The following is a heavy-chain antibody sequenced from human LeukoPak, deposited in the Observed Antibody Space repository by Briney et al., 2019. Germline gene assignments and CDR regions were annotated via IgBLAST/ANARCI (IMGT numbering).Heavy chain of an antibody. CDR2: IYPGDSDT. Sequence: GKSLKISCKGSGYSFTSYWIGWVRQMPGKGLEWMWIIYPGDSDTSYSPSFQGQVTISADKSISTAYLQWCSLKASDTAMYYCARLHYYDLLTGYLYYFDYWGQGTLVTVSS. CDR3: ARLHYYDLLTGYLYYFDY. CDR1: GYSFTSYW. V-gene: IGHV5-51*01. J-gene: IGHJ4*02. D-gene: IGHD3-9*01.